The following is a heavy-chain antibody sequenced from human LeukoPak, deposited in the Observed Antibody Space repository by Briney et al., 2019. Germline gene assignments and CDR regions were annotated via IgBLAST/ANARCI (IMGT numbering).Heavy chain of an antibody. Sequence: PSQTLSPASTVTGASISTNDCSWIRQPPGKGLEWVGYMCQRGGTNYTPSLRSRVTISVDTSKNQLSLKLTSVTAADTAVYYCARGRYYDSSGHSRYYGLDVWGQGTTVTVSS. V-gene: IGHV4-59*13. CDR3: ARGRYYDSSGHSRYYGLDV. J-gene: IGHJ6*02. CDR1: GASISTND. CDR2: MCQRGGT. D-gene: IGHD3-22*01.